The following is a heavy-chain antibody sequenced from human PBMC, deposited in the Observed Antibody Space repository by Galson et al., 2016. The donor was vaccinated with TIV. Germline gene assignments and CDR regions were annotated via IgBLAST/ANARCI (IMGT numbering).Heavy chain of an antibody. J-gene: IGHJ6*02. D-gene: IGHD3-16*01. V-gene: IGHV1-18*01. CDR2: ISGYNGNT. CDR1: GYTFSTFG. CDR3: TGDFGSYQHLTDPYYYYALDV. Sequence: SVKVSCKASGYTFSTFGISWVRQAPGQGLEWMGWISGYNGNTNYPQNFRGRVTMTTDTSTSTAYLELRSLRSDDTAVYFCTGDFGSYQHLTDPYYYYALDVWGQGTTVTVSS.